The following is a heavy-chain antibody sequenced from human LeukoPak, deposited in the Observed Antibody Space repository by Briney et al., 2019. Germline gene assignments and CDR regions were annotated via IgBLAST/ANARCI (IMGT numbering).Heavy chain of an antibody. Sequence: PSETLSLTCAVYGGSFSGYYWSWIRQPPGKGLEWIGEINHSGSTYYNPSLKSRVTISVDTSKNQFSLKLSSVTAADTAVYYCARRVPTGTPRAGFDYWGQGTLVTVSS. CDR2: INHSGST. V-gene: IGHV4-34*01. CDR3: ARRVPTGTPRAGFDY. J-gene: IGHJ4*02. CDR1: GGSFSGYY. D-gene: IGHD1-1*01.